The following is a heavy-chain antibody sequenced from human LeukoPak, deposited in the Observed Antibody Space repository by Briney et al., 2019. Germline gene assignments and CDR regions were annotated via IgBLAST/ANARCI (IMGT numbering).Heavy chain of an antibody. J-gene: IGHJ4*02. CDR3: ARVDSSGYYAY. CDR2: IYHSGRT. D-gene: IGHD3-22*01. CDR1: GYSISSGYY. V-gene: IGHV4-38-2*02. Sequence: SETLSLTCTVSGYSISSGYYWGWIRQPPGKGLEWIGSIYHSGRTFYNPSLKSRVTISVDTSKNQFSLKLSSVTAADTAVYYCARVDSSGYYAYWGQGTLVTVSS.